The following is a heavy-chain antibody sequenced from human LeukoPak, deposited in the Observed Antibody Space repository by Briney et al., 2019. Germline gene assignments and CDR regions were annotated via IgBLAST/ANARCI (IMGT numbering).Heavy chain of an antibody. CDR1: GYSISSGFY. J-gene: IGHJ4*02. V-gene: IGHV4-38-2*02. Sequence: RPSETLSLTCTVSGYSISSGFYWGWIQQPPGKGLEWIGTFYHSGSTHYNPSLKSRVTISVDTSKNQFSLKLSSVTVADTAVYFCARGSYSDYVVNYWGQGSLVTVSS. CDR2: FYHSGST. D-gene: IGHD4-11*01. CDR3: ARGSYSDYVVNY.